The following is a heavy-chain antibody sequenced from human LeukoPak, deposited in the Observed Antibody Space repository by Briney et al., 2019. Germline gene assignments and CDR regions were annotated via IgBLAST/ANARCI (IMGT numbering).Heavy chain of an antibody. V-gene: IGHV4-34*01. J-gene: IGHJ4*02. CDR1: GGSFSGYF. D-gene: IGHD3-10*01. CDR2: INRSGST. Sequence: TLSLTCAVYGGSFSGYFWSWVRQPPGKGLEWIGEINRSGSTTYNPSLTSRVTISVDTSKNQFSLKLNSVTAADTAVYYCARFGTYWGQGILVTVSS. CDR3: ARFGTY.